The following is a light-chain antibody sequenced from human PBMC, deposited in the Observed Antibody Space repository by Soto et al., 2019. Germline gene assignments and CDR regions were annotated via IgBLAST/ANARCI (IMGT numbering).Light chain of an antibody. CDR3: LQDYSYPRT. CDR1: QGIRNE. J-gene: IGKJ1*01. CDR2: AAS. Sequence: AIQMTQSPSSLSASVGDRVSITCRASQGIRNELGWYQQKPGRAPKFLIYAASTLHSGVPSRFSGSGSGTDFTLTIAGLQTEDFATYYCLQDYSYPRTFGQGTRVEIK. V-gene: IGKV1-6*01.